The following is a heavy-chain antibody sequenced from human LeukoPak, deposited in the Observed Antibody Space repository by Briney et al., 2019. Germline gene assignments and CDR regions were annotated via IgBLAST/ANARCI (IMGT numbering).Heavy chain of an antibody. CDR2: IGAGHNT. J-gene: IGHJ2*01. CDR3: AREVSDTVTTGWYFAL. CDR1: GLSFSNYD. Sequence: GRSLRLSCAASGLSFSNYDLHCVRQPTGKGLEWVSAIGAGHNTYYSDSVRGRFTISRENGKNSLFLQINSLRAGDTAVYFCAREVSDTVTTGWYFALWGRGTLVTVSS. V-gene: IGHV3-13*01. D-gene: IGHD4-17*01.